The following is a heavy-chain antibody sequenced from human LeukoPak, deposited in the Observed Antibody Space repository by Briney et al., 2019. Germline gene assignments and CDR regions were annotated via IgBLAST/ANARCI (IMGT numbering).Heavy chain of an antibody. CDR3: ARGEQWLGQPTDAFDI. D-gene: IGHD6-19*01. V-gene: IGHV1-18*01. J-gene: IGHJ3*02. CDR2: ISAYNGNT. CDR1: GYTFTSYG. Sequence: ASVKVSCKASGYTFTSYGISWLRQAPGQGLEWMGWISAYNGNTNYAQKLQGRVTITTDTSTSTAYMELRSLRSDDTAVYYCARGEQWLGQPTDAFDIWGQGTMVTVSS.